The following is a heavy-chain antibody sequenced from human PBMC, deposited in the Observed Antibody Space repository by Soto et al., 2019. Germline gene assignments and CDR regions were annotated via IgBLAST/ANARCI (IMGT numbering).Heavy chain of an antibody. Sequence: VGSLRLSCAASVFTFSSYAMHWVRQAPGKGLEWVAVISYDGSNKYYADSVKGRFTISRDNSKNTLYLQMNSLRAEDTAVYYCARDHPKYSRSSNYFDYWAQGTLXT. D-gene: IGHD6-6*01. J-gene: IGHJ4*02. CDR2: ISYDGSNK. CDR1: VFTFSSYA. V-gene: IGHV3-30-3*01. CDR3: ARDHPKYSRSSNYFDY.